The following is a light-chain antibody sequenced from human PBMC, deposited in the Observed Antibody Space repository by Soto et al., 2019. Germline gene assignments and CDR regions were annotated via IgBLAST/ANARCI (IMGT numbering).Light chain of an antibody. J-gene: IGKJ1*01. CDR1: QTIRSD. V-gene: IGKV3D-15*03. Sequence: EIVMTQSPVTLSVSPGERATLSCRASQTIRSDLAWYQQKPGQAPRLLIYGASIRVTGIPVRFSGSGSGTEFILTISALEPEDSGIYNCHQHGGTPETVGQGNKVDSK. CDR3: HQHGGTPET. CDR2: GAS.